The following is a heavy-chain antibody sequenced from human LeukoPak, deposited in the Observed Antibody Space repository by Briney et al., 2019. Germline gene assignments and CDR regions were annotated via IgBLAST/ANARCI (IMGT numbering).Heavy chain of an antibody. J-gene: IGHJ6*04. CDR1: GYSFTSYW. V-gene: IGHV5-10-1*01. D-gene: IGHD3-10*01. CDR2: IDPSDSYT. Sequence: GESLRISCEGSGYSFTSYWISWVRQMPGKGLEWMGRIDPSDSYTNYSPSFQGHVTISADKSISTAYLQWSSLKASDTAMYYCARHKYYGSGSSYGMDVWGKGTTVTVSS. CDR3: ARHKYYGSGSSYGMDV.